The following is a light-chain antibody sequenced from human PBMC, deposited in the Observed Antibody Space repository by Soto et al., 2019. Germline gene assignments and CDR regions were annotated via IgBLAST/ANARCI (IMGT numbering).Light chain of an antibody. V-gene: IGKV2-30*02. CDR2: KVS. CDR3: LQGTHWPWT. Sequence: DVVMTQSPLSLPVTLGQPASISCRSSQSLIHSDGDTSLNWFQQRPGQSPRRLIYKVSDRDSGVLDRFSGGGAGTDFSLKISRVEAEDVGVYYCLQGTHWPWTFGQGTEVEIK. J-gene: IGKJ1*01. CDR1: QSLIHSDGDTS.